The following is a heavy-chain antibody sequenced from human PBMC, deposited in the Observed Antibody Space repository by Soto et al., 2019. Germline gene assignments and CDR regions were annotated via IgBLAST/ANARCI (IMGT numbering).Heavy chain of an antibody. CDR2: IKSKGDGGTT. V-gene: IGHV3-15*01. CDR1: GFICNNAW. CDR3: TTACGTTCYWSYYGMDV. Sequence: EVQLVESGGGLVKPGGSLRLSCEASGFICNNAWMNWVRQSPGKGLEWVGHIKSKGDGGTTDYAAPVKGRFIISRDDSKKTLYLQMDSLKTEDTAVYYCTTACGTTCYWSYYGMDVWGQGTTVTVSS. D-gene: IGHD2-2*01. J-gene: IGHJ6*02.